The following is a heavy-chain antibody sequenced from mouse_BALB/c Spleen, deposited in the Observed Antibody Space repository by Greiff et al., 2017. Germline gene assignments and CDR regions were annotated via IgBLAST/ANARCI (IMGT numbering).Heavy chain of an antibody. D-gene: IGHD1-1*01. CDR3: ARDGSSFFAY. CDR2: ISDGGSYT. J-gene: IGHJ3*01. V-gene: IGHV5-4*02. CDR1: GFTFSDYY. Sequence: EVQRVESGGGLVKPGGSLKLSCAASGFTFSDYYMYWVRQTPEKRLEWVATISDGGSYTYYPDSVKGRFTISRDNAKNNLYLQMSSLKSEDTAMYYCARDGSSFFAYWGQGTLVTVSA.